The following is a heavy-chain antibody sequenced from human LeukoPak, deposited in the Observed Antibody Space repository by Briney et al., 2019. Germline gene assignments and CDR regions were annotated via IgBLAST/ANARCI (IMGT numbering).Heavy chain of an antibody. CDR1: EFTFSNYA. CDR2: ISGSGGST. J-gene: IGHJ4*02. CDR3: ATRRDWASYFNY. V-gene: IGHV3-23*01. Sequence: GGSLRLSCAASEFTFSNYAMNWVRQAPGKGLEWVSGISGSGGSTYYADSVKGRFTISRDNSKNTLYLQMNSLRVEDTAVYYCATRRDWASYFNYWGQGTLVTVSS. D-gene: IGHD3-9*01.